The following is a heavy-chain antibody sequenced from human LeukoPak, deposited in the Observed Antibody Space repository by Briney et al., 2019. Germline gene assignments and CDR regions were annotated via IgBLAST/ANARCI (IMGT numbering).Heavy chain of an antibody. Sequence: ASVKVSCKASGYTFTSYDIYWVRQATGQGLEWMGWMNPNSGNTGYAQKFQGRVTMTRNTSISTAYMELSSLRSEDTAVYYCARGSRGVIVGAGDYWGQGTLVTVSS. CDR3: ARGSRGVIVGAGDY. V-gene: IGHV1-8*01. J-gene: IGHJ4*02. CDR1: GYTFTSYD. D-gene: IGHD1-26*01. CDR2: MNPNSGNT.